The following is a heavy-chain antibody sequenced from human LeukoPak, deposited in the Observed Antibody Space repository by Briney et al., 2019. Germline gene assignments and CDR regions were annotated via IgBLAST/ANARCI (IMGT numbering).Heavy chain of an antibody. CDR3: ARERITMDRGVIYYYGMDV. D-gene: IGHD3-10*01. Sequence: GGSLRLSCAASGFTFSSYEMNWVRQAPGKGLEWVSYISSSGSTIYYADSVKGRFTISRDNAKNSLYLQMNSLRAEDTAVYYCARERITMDRGVIYYYGMDVRGQGTTVTVSS. CDR2: ISSSGSTI. V-gene: IGHV3-48*03. CDR1: GFTFSSYE. J-gene: IGHJ6*02.